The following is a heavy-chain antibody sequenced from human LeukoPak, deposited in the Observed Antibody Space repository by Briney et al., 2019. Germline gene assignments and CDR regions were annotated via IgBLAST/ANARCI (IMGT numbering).Heavy chain of an antibody. D-gene: IGHD3-10*01. Sequence: ASVKVSCKASGYTFTSYDINWVRQATGQGLGWMGWMNPNSGNTGYAQKFQGRITMTRNTSISTAYMELSSLRSEDTAVYYCTYGSGSNWGQGTLVTVSS. CDR3: TYGSGSN. V-gene: IGHV1-8*01. CDR1: GYTFTSYD. CDR2: MNPNSGNT. J-gene: IGHJ4*02.